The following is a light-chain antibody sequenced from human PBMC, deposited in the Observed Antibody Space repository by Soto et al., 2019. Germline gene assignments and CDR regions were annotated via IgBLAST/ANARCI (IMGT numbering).Light chain of an antibody. CDR3: QQYNNWPRT. V-gene: IGKV3-15*01. CDR1: QTVTNN. CDR2: GAS. J-gene: IGKJ1*01. Sequence: EIVMTQSPATLSVSPGEGATLSCSASQTVTNNLAWYQQKPGQAPRLLIYGASTRATGIPARFSGSGSGTEFTLTISSLQSEDFAVYYCQQYNNWPRTFGQGTKVEIK.